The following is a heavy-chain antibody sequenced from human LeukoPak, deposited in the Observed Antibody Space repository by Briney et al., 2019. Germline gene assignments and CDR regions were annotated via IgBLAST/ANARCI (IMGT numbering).Heavy chain of an antibody. V-gene: IGHV3-21*01. CDR2: ISTSSSYI. D-gene: IGHD6-19*01. CDR1: GFAFSNYV. CDR3: ARQQWLDGAYYFDY. J-gene: IGHJ4*02. Sequence: PGGSLRLSCAASGFAFSNYVIHWVRQAPGKGLEWVSSISTSSSYIYYADSVKGRFTVSRDNAKKSLFLQMNSLRDEDTAVYYCARQQWLDGAYYFDYWGQGTLVTVSS.